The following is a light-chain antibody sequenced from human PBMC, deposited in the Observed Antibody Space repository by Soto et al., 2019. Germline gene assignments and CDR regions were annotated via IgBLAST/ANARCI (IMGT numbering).Light chain of an antibody. V-gene: IGKV3-11*01. CDR3: RRLRNWPVT. CDR1: QSVSSY. Sequence: EIVLTQSPATLALSPGERATLSCRTSQSVSSYLAWYQQKLGQAPRLLIYDASNRAPGIPARFSGSGSGTAYILPIASLGPKFFEVNYCRRLRNWPVTFGLGTKWISN. J-gene: IGKJ3*01. CDR2: DAS.